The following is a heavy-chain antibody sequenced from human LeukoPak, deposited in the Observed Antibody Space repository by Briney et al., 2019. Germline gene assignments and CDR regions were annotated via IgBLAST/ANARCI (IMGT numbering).Heavy chain of an antibody. J-gene: IGHJ3*02. CDR2: IKRSGGTT. CDR1: GFTFSNAW. Sequence: AGSPRLSCAASGFTFSNAWMSWVRQAPGEGLEWVGRIKRSGGTTELAAPVKGRFTISRDDSKKTLYLQMSSLKTEDTAVYYCTTNDAFDIWGQGTMVTVSS. CDR3: TTNDAFDI. V-gene: IGHV3-15*01.